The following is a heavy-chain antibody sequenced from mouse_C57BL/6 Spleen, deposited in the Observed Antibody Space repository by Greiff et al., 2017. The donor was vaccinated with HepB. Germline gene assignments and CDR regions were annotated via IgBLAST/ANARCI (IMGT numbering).Heavy chain of an antibody. J-gene: IGHJ2*01. CDR1: GYTFTSYW. CDR3: ARESYGSFDY. V-gene: IGHV1-64*01. Sequence: QVQLQQPGAELVKPGASVKLSCKASGYTFTSYWMHWVKQRPGQGLEWIGMIDPNSGSNNYNEKFKSKATLTADKSSSTAYMQLSSLTSEDSAVYDCARESYGSFDYCGQGTTLTVSS. CDR2: IDPNSGSN. D-gene: IGHD1-1*01.